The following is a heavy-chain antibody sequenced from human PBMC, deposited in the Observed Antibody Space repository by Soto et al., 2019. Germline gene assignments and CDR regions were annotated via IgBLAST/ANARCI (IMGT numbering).Heavy chain of an antibody. Sequence: QVQLQQSGPGLVKPSQTLSLTCAISGDSVSSNSAAWNWIRQSPSRGLEWLGRTYYRSKWYNDYAVSVKSRITLNPDTSKNQFSLQLNSVTPEDTAVYYCARALVRYFDSGEYYFDYWGQGTLVTVSS. CDR1: GDSVSSNSAA. CDR2: TYYRSKWYN. J-gene: IGHJ4*02. D-gene: IGHD3-9*01. V-gene: IGHV6-1*01. CDR3: ARALVRYFDSGEYYFDY.